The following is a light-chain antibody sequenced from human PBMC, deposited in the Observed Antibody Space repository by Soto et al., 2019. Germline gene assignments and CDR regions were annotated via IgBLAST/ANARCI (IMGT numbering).Light chain of an antibody. CDR3: QSYDSSLSASV. CDR2: DNS. CDR1: SSNIGSLYD. V-gene: IGLV1-40*01. J-gene: IGLJ2*01. Sequence: QSVLTQPPSVSGAPGQRVTISCTGSSSNIGSLYDVHWYQQLPGTAPKLLIYDNSNRPSGVPDRFSGSKSGTSASLAITGLQAEAEADYYCQSYDSSLSASVFGGGTKLTVL.